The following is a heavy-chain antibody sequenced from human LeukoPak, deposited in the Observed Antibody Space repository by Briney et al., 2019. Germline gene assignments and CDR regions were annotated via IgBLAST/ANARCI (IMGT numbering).Heavy chain of an antibody. CDR1: GYTFTGYY. V-gene: IGHV1-2*02. CDR2: INPNSGGT. D-gene: IGHD3-3*01. Sequence: PGASVKVSCKASGYTFTGYYMHWVRQAPGQGLEWMGWINPNSGGTNYAQKFRGRVTMTRDASISTAYMELSRLRSDDTAVYYCARDRGIFGVAIAYYYMDVWGKGTTVTVSS. CDR3: ARDRGIFGVAIAYYYMDV. J-gene: IGHJ6*03.